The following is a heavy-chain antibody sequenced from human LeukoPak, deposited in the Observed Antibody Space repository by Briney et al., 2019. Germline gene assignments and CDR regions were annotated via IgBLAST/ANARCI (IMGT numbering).Heavy chain of an antibody. CDR2: ISAYNGNT. Sequence: ASVKVSCKASGCTFTSYGISWVRQAPGQGLEWMGWISAYNGNTNYAQKLQGRVTMTTDTSTSTAYMELRSLRSDDTAVYYCARELSLGYCSSTSCWLSIAARPQTSGWFDPWGQGTLVTVFS. CDR1: GCTFTSYG. D-gene: IGHD2-2*01. V-gene: IGHV1-18*01. CDR3: ARELSLGYCSSTSCWLSIAARPQTSGWFDP. J-gene: IGHJ5*02.